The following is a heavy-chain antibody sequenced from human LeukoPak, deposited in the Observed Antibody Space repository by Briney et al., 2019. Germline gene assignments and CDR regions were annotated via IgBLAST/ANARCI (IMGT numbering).Heavy chain of an antibody. J-gene: IGHJ4*02. Sequence: SETLSLTCTVSGGSISSSSYYWGWIRQPPGKGLEWIGSIYYSGSTYYNPSLKSRVTISVDTSKNQFSLKLSSVTAADTAVYYCARAPWGYGWELLGHFDYWGQGTLVTVSS. D-gene: IGHD1-26*01. CDR3: ARAPWGYGWELLGHFDY. V-gene: IGHV4-39*01. CDR2: IYYSGST. CDR1: GGSISSSSYY.